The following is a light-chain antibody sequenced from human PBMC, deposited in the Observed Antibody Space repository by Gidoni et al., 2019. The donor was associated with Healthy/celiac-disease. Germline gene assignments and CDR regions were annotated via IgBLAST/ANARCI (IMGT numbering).Light chain of an antibody. CDR2: GAS. J-gene: IGKJ1*01. CDR1: QSVSSSY. Sequence: EIVLTQPPGTLSFSPGERATLSCRASQSVSSSYLAWYQQKPGQAPRLLIYGASSRATGIPDRFSGSGSGTDFTLTISRLEPEDFAVYYCQQYGSSPPWTFGQGTKVEIK. V-gene: IGKV3-20*01. CDR3: QQYGSSPPWT.